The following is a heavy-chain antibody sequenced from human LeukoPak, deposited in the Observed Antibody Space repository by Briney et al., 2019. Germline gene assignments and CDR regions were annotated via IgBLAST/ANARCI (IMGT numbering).Heavy chain of an antibody. CDR1: GGSFSGYY. CDR2: IYSGGTT. V-gene: IGHV3-66*01. J-gene: IGHJ3*02. Sequence: ETLSLTCAVYGGSFSGYYWSWVRQAPGKGLEWVSVIYSGGTTYYADSVKGRFTISRDNSKNTLYLQMNTLRAEDTAVYYCARDSDMASDAFDIWGQGTMVTVSS. D-gene: IGHD3-9*01. CDR3: ARDSDMASDAFDI.